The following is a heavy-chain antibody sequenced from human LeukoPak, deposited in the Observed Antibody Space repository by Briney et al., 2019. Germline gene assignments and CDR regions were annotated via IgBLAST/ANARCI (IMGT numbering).Heavy chain of an antibody. J-gene: IGHJ6*02. D-gene: IGHD2-2*01. CDR3: ARDPCSSTSCYEVYYYGMYV. CDR1: GYTFTRYG. Sequence: ASVKVSYKASGYTFTRYGISWVRQAPGQGLEWMGWISAYNGNTNYAQKLQGRVTMTTDTSTSTAYMELRSLRSDDTAVYYCARDPCSSTSCYEVYYYGMYVWGQGTTVTVSS. V-gene: IGHV1-18*01. CDR2: ISAYNGNT.